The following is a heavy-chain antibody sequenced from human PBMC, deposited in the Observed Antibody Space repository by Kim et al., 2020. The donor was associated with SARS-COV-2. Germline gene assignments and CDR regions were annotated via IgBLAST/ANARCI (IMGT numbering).Heavy chain of an antibody. CDR3: AKGKSGPTYYDFWSGYYVGYFDY. Sequence: GGSLRLSCAASGFTFDDYAMHWVRQAPGKGLEWVSGISWNSGSIGYADSVKGRFTISRDNAKNSLYLQMNSLRAEDTALYYCAKGKSGPTYYDFWSGYYVGYFDYWGQGTLVTVSS. CDR1: GFTFDDYA. V-gene: IGHV3-9*01. CDR2: ISWNSGSI. D-gene: IGHD3-3*01. J-gene: IGHJ4*02.